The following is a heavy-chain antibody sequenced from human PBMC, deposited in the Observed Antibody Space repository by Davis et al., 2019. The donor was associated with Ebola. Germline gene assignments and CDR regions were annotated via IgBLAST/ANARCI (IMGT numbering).Heavy chain of an antibody. D-gene: IGHD3-3*01. CDR3: ARHSAIFGVVITYNWFDP. CDR2: IYYSGST. Sequence: MPSETLSLTCTVSGGSISSYYWSWIRQPPGKGLEWIGYIYYSGSTNYSPSLKSRVTISVDTSKNQFSLKLSSVTAADTAVYYCARHSAIFGVVITYNWFDPWGQGTLVTVSS. CDR1: GGSISSYY. J-gene: IGHJ5*02. V-gene: IGHV4-59*08.